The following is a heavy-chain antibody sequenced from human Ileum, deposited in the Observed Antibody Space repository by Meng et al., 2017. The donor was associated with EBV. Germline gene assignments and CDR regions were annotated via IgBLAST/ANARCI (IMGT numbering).Heavy chain of an antibody. J-gene: IGHJ4*02. CDR2: MNPKTGTA. D-gene: IGHD5-24*01. V-gene: IGHV1-8*01. CDR1: GYTFTNYD. CDR3: VRTLERGDY. Sequence: QAQLVQSGAEVKKPGASVKVSCKASGYTFTNYDINWVRQATGQGLEWMGWMNPKTGTAHYAQKFQGRVSMTRDTSITTAYMELSSLTSEDTAVYYCVRTLERGDYWGQGTLVTVSS.